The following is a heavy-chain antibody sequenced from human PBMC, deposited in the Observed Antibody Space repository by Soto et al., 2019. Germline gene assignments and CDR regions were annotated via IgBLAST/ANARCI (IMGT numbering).Heavy chain of an antibody. Sequence: GGSLRLSCAASGFTFSSYGMHWVRQAPGKGLEWVAVIWYDGSNKYYADSVKGRFTISRDNSKNTLYLQMNSLRAEDTAVYYCARDGVGEFTRENYYYYGMDVWGQGTTVTVSS. CDR1: GFTFSSYG. V-gene: IGHV3-33*01. CDR3: ARDGVGEFTRENYYYYGMDV. D-gene: IGHD3-10*01. CDR2: IWYDGSNK. J-gene: IGHJ6*02.